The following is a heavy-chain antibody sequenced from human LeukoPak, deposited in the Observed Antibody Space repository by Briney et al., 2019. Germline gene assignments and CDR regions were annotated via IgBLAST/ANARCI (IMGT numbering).Heavy chain of an antibody. CDR3: ARGYYDSRGYSNTFDI. D-gene: IGHD3-22*01. V-gene: IGHV4-59*01. CDR2: INYSGNT. CDR1: GASISSSY. J-gene: IGHJ3*02. Sequence: SETLSLTCAVSGASISSSYWSWIRQPPGKGLEWIGYINYSGNTKYNPSLESRVTISVDASDNQFSLRLSSVTAADTAFYYCARGYYDSRGYSNTFDIWGQGTLVTVSS.